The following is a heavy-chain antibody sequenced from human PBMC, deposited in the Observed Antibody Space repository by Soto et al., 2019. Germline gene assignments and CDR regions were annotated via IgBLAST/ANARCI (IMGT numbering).Heavy chain of an antibody. CDR1: HGSITSSNW. Sequence: VQLQESGPGLVKPSGTLSLTCAVSHGSITSSNWWTWVRQPPGKRLEWIGEIFHSGATNYNPSLVIRATMSVDNSTNQYSLNLTSVTAADTALYYCARGSPAAAGYWLDPWGHGTLVILSS. J-gene: IGHJ5*02. CDR3: ARGSPAAAGYWLDP. V-gene: IGHV4-4*02. D-gene: IGHD2-2*01. CDR2: IFHSGAT.